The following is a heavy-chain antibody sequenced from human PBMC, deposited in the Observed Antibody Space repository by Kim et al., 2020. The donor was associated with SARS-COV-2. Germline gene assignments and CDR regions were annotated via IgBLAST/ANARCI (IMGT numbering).Heavy chain of an antibody. J-gene: IGHJ5*02. V-gene: IGHV1-69*02. Sequence: QKFQGRVTITADKSTSTAYMELSSLRSEDTAVYYCARRIAVAGTSWFDPWGQGTLVTVSS. CDR3: ARRIAVAGTSWFDP. D-gene: IGHD6-19*01.